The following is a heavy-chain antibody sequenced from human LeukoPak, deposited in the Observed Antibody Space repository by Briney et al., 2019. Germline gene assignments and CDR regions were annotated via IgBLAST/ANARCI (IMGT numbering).Heavy chain of an antibody. CDR1: GGSFSGYY. J-gene: IGHJ6*02. V-gene: IGHV4-34*01. CDR2: INHSGST. Sequence: SETLSLTCAVYGGSFSGYYWSWIRQPPGKGLEWIGEINHSGSTNYNPSLKSRVTISVDTSKNQFSLKLSSVTAADTAVYYCARGKAHGLYYYGMDVWGQGTTVTVSS. D-gene: IGHD5-24*01. CDR3: ARGKAHGLYYYGMDV.